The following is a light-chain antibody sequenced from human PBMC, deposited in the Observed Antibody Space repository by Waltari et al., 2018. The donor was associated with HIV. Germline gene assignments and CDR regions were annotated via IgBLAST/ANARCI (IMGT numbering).Light chain of an antibody. CDR2: WAS. J-gene: IGKJ4*01. CDR1: QSVLFTSNVKNY. Sequence: DIKLTQSPDSLTVSLGDRATINCKSSQSVLFTSNVKNYLAWYQQKPGQPPKLLLYWASTQESGVPDRFSGSGSGTEFTLAIDSRQAEDVAVYYCQQYYTRPLTFGGGTKVEIK. CDR3: QQYYTRPLT. V-gene: IGKV4-1*01.